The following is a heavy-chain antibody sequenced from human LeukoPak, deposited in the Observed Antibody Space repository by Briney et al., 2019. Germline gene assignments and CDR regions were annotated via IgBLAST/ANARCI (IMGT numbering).Heavy chain of an antibody. J-gene: IGHJ6*02. D-gene: IGHD6-6*01. CDR1: GFTVSSNY. CDR3: ARRPYSSSSSYYYAMDV. Sequence: GGSLRLSCAASGFTVSSNYMNWVRQAPGKGLEWVSLIYSGGSTYYADSVKGRFTISRDNSKNTLYLQLNSLSAEDTAVYYCARRPYSSSSSYYYAMDVWGQGTTVTVSS. CDR2: IYSGGST. V-gene: IGHV3-53*01.